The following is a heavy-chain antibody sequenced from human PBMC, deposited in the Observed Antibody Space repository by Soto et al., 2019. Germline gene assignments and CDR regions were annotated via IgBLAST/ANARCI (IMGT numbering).Heavy chain of an antibody. CDR1: GGSISSYY. D-gene: IGHD6-19*01. CDR3: ASDSSGSYYFDY. J-gene: IGHJ4*02. V-gene: IGHV4-59*01. CDR2: IYYSGST. Sequence: QVQLQESGPGLVKPSETLSLTCTVSGGSISSYYWSWIRQPPGKGLEWIGYIYYSGSTNYNPSRKSRXXIXVXKSKNQFSLKVSSVTAADTAVYYCASDSSGSYYFDYWGQGTLVTVSS.